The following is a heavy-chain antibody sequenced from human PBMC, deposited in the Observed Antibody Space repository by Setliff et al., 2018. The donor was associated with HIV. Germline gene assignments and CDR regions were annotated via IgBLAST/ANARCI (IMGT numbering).Heavy chain of an antibody. D-gene: IGHD3-22*01. CDR2: INHRGST. V-gene: IGHV4-34*01. CDR1: GGSFSGYY. CDR3: ARGRNYDSSGYGDYYYYMDV. J-gene: IGHJ6*03. Sequence: PSETLSLTCAVYGGSFSGYYWSWIRQPPGKGLEWIGEINHRGSTNCNPSLKSRVSISVDTSKNQLSLKLSSVTAADTAVYYCARGRNYDSSGYGDYYYYMDVWGKGTTVTVSS.